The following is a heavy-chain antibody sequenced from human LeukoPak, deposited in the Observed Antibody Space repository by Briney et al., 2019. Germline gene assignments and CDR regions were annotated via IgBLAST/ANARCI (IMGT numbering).Heavy chain of an antibody. V-gene: IGHV3-21*06. J-gene: IGHJ6*02. CDR3: VRYRDYSYGLDV. CDR1: GFTFSSFG. CDR2: ISGSTTYI. Sequence: GGSLRLSCAASGFTFSSFGVNWVRQAPGKGLEWVSSISGSTTYIYYADSLKGRFTISRDNAKNSLYLQMNSLRAEDTGLYYCVRYRDYSYGLDVWGQGTTVTVSS. D-gene: IGHD1-26*01.